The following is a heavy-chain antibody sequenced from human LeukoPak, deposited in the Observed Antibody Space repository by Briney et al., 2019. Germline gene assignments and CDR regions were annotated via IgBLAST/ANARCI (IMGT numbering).Heavy chain of an antibody. Sequence: GGSLTLSCAASGCTFSSYDMHWIRQAPGKGLDWVAFIRYDESDKYYADSVKGRFTISRDNYKNTLFLQMNNLRPEDTAVYYCAKSQLGWGQGTLVTVPS. CDR3: AKSQLG. D-gene: IGHD1-1*01. CDR2: IRYDESDK. V-gene: IGHV3-30*02. J-gene: IGHJ4*02. CDR1: GCTFSSYD.